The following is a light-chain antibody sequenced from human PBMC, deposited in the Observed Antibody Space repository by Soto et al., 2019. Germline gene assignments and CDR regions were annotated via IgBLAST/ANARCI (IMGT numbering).Light chain of an antibody. J-gene: IGLJ2*01. CDR1: SSNIGAGYD. V-gene: IGLV1-40*01. CDR3: QSYDSSLSGVV. Sequence: QSVLTHPPSVSGVPGQRVTISCTGRSSNIGAGYDVHWYQQLPGTAPKLLIYGNSNRPSGVPDRFSGSKSGTSASLAITGLQAEDEADYYCQSYDSSLSGVVFGGGTKLTVL. CDR2: GNS.